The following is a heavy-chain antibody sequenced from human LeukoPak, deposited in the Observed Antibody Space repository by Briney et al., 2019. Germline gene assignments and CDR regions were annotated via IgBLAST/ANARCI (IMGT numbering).Heavy chain of an antibody. D-gene: IGHD3-22*01. J-gene: IGHJ4*02. CDR3: ARDPYYYDSSGYD. V-gene: IGHV4-38-2*02. Sequence: SETLSLTCTVSGYSISSGYYWGWIRQPPGKGLEWIGSIYHSGSTYYNPSLKSRVTISVDTSKNQFSLKLSSVTAADTAVYYCARDPYYYDSSGYDWGQGTLVTVSS. CDR1: GYSISSGYY. CDR2: IYHSGST.